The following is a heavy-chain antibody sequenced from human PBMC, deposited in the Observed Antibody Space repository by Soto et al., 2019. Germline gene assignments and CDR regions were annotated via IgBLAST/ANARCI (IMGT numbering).Heavy chain of an antibody. D-gene: IGHD2-2*01. CDR2: IYYSGST. J-gene: IGHJ5*02. CDR1: GGSISSYS. V-gene: IGHV4-59*01. CDR3: AREDSTFWWFDP. Sequence: SETLSLTCTVSGGSISSYSSSWIRQPPGKGLEWIGYIYYSGSTNYNPSLKSRVTISVDTSKNQFSLKLSSVTAADTAVYYCAREDSTFWWFDPWGQGTLVTVSS.